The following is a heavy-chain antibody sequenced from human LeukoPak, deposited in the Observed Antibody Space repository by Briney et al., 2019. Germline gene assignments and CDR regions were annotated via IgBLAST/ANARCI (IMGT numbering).Heavy chain of an antibody. D-gene: IGHD3-16*01. J-gene: IGHJ4*02. CDR1: GGSISSRSYY. V-gene: IGHV4-39*01. CDR2: ISDSGNT. Sequence: PSETLSLTCTVSGGSISSRSYYWGWIRQPPGKGLEWIGKISDSGNTYYSPSLRSRVTISIDMSKNQFSLKLSSVTATDTAVYFLAGGEKVLDYFDYWGQGTLVTVSS. CDR3: AGGEKVLDYFDY.